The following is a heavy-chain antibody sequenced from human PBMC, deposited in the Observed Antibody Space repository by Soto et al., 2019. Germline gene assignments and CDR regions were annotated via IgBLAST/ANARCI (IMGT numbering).Heavy chain of an antibody. CDR2: IGTAGDT. Sequence: EVQLVESGGGLVQPGGSLRLSCAASGFTFSSYDMHWVRQATGKGLEWVSAIGTAGDTYYPGSVKGRFTISRENAKNSLYLQMNCLRAGDTAVYYCARGGYYDSSGYYRGWYFDLWGRGTLVTVSS. D-gene: IGHD3-22*01. J-gene: IGHJ2*01. CDR3: ARGGYYDSSGYYRGWYFDL. CDR1: GFTFSSYD. V-gene: IGHV3-13*04.